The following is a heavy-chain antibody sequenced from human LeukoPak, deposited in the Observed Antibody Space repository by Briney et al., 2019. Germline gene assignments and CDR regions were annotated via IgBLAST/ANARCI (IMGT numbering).Heavy chain of an antibody. CDR3: AHMLVTNAFDI. CDR2: IYWDDDK. V-gene: IGHV2-5*02. CDR1: GFSLTTSGVG. D-gene: IGHD2-21*02. Sequence: ESGPTLVNPTQTLTLTCTFSGFSLTTSGVGVGWIRQPPGKALEWLALIYWDDDKRYSPSLRSRLTITKDTSKSQVVLTMTNMDPVDTATYYCAHMLVTNAFDIWGQGTMVTVSS. J-gene: IGHJ3*02.